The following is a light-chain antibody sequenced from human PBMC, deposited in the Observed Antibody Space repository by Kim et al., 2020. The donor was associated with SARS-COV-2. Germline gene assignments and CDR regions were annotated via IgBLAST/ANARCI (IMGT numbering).Light chain of an antibody. CDR2: SND. V-gene: IGLV1-44*01. J-gene: IGLJ1*01. Sequence: PGQRVASSCSGGSSNIGSNSVTWYQQVPGTAPKVLIDSNDQRSSGVPDRFSGSKSGTSASLAISGLQSEDEADYYCGAWDDRLNFVFGTGTKVTVL. CDR1: SSNIGSNS. CDR3: GAWDDRLNFV.